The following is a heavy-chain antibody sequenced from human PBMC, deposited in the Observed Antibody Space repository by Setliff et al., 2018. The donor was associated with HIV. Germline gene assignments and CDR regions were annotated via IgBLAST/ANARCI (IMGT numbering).Heavy chain of an antibody. CDR1: AYTFISFG. Sequence: GASVKVSCKSSAYTFISFGISWVRQAPGQGLEWMGWIRNYNGNTNYAQKLQGRVTMTTDTSTSTAYMELSSLRFEDTAVYYCARAKATRQARPTNCFDPWGQGTLVTVSS. D-gene: IGHD1-1*01. CDR2: IRNYNGNT. V-gene: IGHV1-18*01. CDR3: ARAKATRQARPTNCFDP. J-gene: IGHJ5*02.